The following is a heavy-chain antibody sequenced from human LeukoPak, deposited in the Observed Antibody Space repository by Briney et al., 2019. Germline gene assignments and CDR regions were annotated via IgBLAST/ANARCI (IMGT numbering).Heavy chain of an antibody. CDR1: GFTFSSYA. CDR2: ISGGGGST. CDR3: AKREDYYDSSGYYYVYTLYFDY. D-gene: IGHD3-22*01. V-gene: IGHV3-23*01. Sequence: GGSLRLSCAASGFTFSSYAMSWVRQAPGQGLEWVSAISGGGGSTYYADSVKGRFTISRDNSKHTLYLQMNSLRAEDTAVYYCAKREDYYDSSGYYYVYTLYFDYWGQGTLVTVSS. J-gene: IGHJ4*02.